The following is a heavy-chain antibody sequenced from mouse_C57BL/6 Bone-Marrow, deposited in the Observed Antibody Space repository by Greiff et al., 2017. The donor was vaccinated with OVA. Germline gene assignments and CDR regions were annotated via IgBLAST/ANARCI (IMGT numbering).Heavy chain of an antibody. J-gene: IGHJ1*03. Sequence: VQLQQSGAELVRPGTSVKVSCKASGYAFTNYLIEWVKQRPGQGLEWIGVINPGSGGTNYNEKFKGKATLTADKSSSTAYMQLSSLTSEDSAVYFCARGGYYLDVWGTGTTVTVSS. D-gene: IGHD2-12*01. V-gene: IGHV1-54*01. CDR3: ARGGYYLDV. CDR2: INPGSGGT. CDR1: GYAFTNYL.